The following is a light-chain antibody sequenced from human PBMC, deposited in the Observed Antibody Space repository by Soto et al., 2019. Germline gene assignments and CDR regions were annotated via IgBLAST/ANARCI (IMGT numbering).Light chain of an antibody. CDR3: QTYNSY. J-gene: IGKJ5*01. CDR2: DAS. Sequence: DFQMTQSPSTLSASVGDKVTMTWRASQSIGSWLAWYQQKPGKAPKVLIYDASSLESGVPSRFSGSGSGTEFTLTICSLQPDAFATHYCQTYNSYFGQGTRLEIK. CDR1: QSIGSW. V-gene: IGKV1-5*01.